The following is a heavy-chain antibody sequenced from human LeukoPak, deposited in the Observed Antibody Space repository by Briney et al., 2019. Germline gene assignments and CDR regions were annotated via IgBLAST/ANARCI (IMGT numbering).Heavy chain of an antibody. CDR1: GFTFSNAW. Sequence: PGGSLRLSCAASGFTFSNAWMSWVRQAPGKGLEWGGRIKSKTDGGTTDYAAPVKGRFTISRDDSKNTLYLQMNSLKTEDTAVYYCTTDPLIQLWRPFDYWGQGTLVTVSS. D-gene: IGHD5-18*01. J-gene: IGHJ4*02. CDR3: TTDPLIQLWRPFDY. V-gene: IGHV3-15*01. CDR2: IKSKTDGGTT.